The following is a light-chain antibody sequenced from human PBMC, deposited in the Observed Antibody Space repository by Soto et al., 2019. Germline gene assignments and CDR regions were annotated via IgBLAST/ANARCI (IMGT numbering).Light chain of an antibody. CDR1: QSVSSSY. V-gene: IGKV3-20*01. Sequence: EDVLSQSPGTLSLSPGERATLSCRASQSVSSSYLAWYQQKPGQAPRLLIYGASSRATGIPDRFSGSGSGTDFTLTISRLEPEDFAVYYCQQYGSSPLTFGGGTKVAIK. J-gene: IGKJ4*01. CDR3: QQYGSSPLT. CDR2: GAS.